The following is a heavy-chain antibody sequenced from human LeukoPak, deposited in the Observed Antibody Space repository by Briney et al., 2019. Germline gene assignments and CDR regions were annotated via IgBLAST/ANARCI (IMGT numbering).Heavy chain of an antibody. J-gene: IGHJ4*02. CDR2: INNSGDDK. D-gene: IGHD1-1*01. Sequence: PGGCLRLSCAASGYTLSCCSMNWVRQAPGEGLEWLSSINNSGDDKYHADSVQGRFTISRDNAKNSLYLQMNSLRAEDTAVYYCARELDRIQDLDSWGQGTQVTVSS. CDR3: ARELDRIQDLDS. V-gene: IGHV3-21*01. CDR1: GYTLSCCS.